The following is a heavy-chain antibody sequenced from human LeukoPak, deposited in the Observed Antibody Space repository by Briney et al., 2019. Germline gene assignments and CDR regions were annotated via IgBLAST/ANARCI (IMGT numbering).Heavy chain of an antibody. V-gene: IGHV4-59*08. D-gene: IGHD3-10*01. CDR2: IYYSGST. CDR1: GGSISSCY. Sequence: PSETLSLTCTVSGGSISSCYWSWIRQPPGKGLEWIGYIYYSGSTNYNPSLKSRVTISVDTSKNQFSLKLSSVTAADTAVYYCAASMVRGVTISYYYYYYGMDVWGQGTTVTVSS. J-gene: IGHJ6*02. CDR3: AASMVRGVTISYYYYYYGMDV.